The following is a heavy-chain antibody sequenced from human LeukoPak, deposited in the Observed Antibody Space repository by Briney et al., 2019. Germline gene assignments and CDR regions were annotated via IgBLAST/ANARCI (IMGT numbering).Heavy chain of an antibody. J-gene: IGHJ4*02. CDR3: ARAWRGCIGGRCPYYFDY. D-gene: IGHD2-15*01. CDR1: GFTFSNCD. Sequence: HPGGSLRLSCAASGFTFSNCDMHWVRHPTGKGLEWVSAIETAGDTYYRDSVRGRFTFSRENAKNSLSLQMNSLRAEDTAVYYCARAWRGCIGGRCPYYFDYWGQGTLVTVSS. CDR2: IETAGDT. V-gene: IGHV3-13*01.